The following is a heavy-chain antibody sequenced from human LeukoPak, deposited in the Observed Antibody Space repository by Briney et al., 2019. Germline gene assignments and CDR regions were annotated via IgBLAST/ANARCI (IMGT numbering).Heavy chain of an antibody. CDR1: GGSFSGYY. CDR3: ARGDYSDSQRFDP. V-gene: IGHV4-34*01. D-gene: IGHD3-22*01. Sequence: SETLSLTCAVYGGSFSGYYWSWIRQPPGKGLEWIGEINHSGSTNYDPSLKSRVTISVDTSKNHFSLKLTSVTAADTAVYFCARGDYSDSQRFDPWGQGILVTVSS. CDR2: INHSGST. J-gene: IGHJ5*02.